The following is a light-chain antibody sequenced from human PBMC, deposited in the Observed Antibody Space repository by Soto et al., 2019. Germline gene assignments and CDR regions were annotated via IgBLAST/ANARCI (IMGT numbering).Light chain of an antibody. J-gene: IGKJ4*01. V-gene: IGKV3-11*01. CDR1: QSVSTY. Sequence: EIVLTQSPATLSLSPGERATLSCRASQSVSTYLAWYQQKPGQAPRLLIYDASNRATGIPARFRGSGSGTDLALTISSLETEDFAFYYCQQRSNWPSTFGGGTKVEIK. CDR3: QQRSNWPST. CDR2: DAS.